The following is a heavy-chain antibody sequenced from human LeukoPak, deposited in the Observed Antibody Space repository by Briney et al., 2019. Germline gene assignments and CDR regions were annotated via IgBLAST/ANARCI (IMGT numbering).Heavy chain of an antibody. J-gene: IGHJ4*02. V-gene: IGHV1-2*02. Sequence: GASVKLSCKASGYTFTGYYMHCVRQAPGQGLEWMGWINPNSGGTNYAQKFQGRVTMTRDTSISTAYMELSRLRSDDTAVYYCARDPGPLLPFDYWGQGTLVTVSS. CDR3: ARDPGPLLPFDY. CDR2: INPNSGGT. CDR1: GYTFTGYY. D-gene: IGHD2-15*01.